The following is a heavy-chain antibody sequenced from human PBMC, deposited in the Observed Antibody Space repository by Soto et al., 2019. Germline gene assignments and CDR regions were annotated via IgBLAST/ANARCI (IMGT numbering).Heavy chain of an antibody. CDR3: ARDYRFDP. CDR1: GFTFSSYG. V-gene: IGHV3-21*01. J-gene: IGHJ5*02. Sequence: VGSLRLSCAASGFTFSSYGMHRVRQAPGKGLEWVSSISSSGSYIYYADSVKGRFTISRDNAKNSLYLQMNSLRAEDTAVYYCARDYRFDPWGQGTLVTVSS. CDR2: ISSSGSYI.